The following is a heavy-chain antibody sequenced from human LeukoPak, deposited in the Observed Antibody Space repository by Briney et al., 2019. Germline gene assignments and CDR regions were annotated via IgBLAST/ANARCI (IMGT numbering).Heavy chain of an antibody. CDR3: AANTPRVVREDAFDI. D-gene: IGHD2-21*01. V-gene: IGHV3-48*03. CDR2: ISSSGSTI. Sequence: PGGSLRLSCAASGFTFSSYEMNWVRQAPGRGLEWVSYISSSGSTIFYADSVKGRFTISRDNAKNSLHLQMNSLRSEDTAVYYCAANTPRVVREDAFDIWGQGTMVTVSS. CDR1: GFTFSSYE. J-gene: IGHJ3*02.